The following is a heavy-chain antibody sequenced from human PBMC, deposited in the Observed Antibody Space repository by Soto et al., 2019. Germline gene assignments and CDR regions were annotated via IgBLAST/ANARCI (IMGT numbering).Heavy chain of an antibody. Sequence: ASVKVSCKASGYTFTSYGISWARQAPGQGLEWMGWISAYNGNTNYAQKLQGRVTMTTDTSTSTAYMELRSLRSDDTAVYYCARRGVRYFDWLPDTHAFDIWGQGTMVNVSS. CDR3: ARRGVRYFDWLPDTHAFDI. CDR1: GYTFTSYG. D-gene: IGHD3-9*01. V-gene: IGHV1-18*01. CDR2: ISAYNGNT. J-gene: IGHJ3*02.